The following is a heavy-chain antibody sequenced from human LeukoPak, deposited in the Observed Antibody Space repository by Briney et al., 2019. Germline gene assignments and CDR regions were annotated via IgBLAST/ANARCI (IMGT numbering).Heavy chain of an antibody. CDR3: ARGLYYDYVWGSLPGAFDI. J-gene: IGHJ3*02. D-gene: IGHD3-16*01. CDR1: GYTFTSYD. CDR2: VNPNSGNT. V-gene: IGHV1-8*01. Sequence: ASVKVSCKASGYTFTSYDINWVRQATGQGLEWMGWVNPNSGNTGYAQKFQGRVTMTRNTSISTAYMELSSLRSEDTAVYYCARGLYYDYVWGSLPGAFDIWGQGTMVTVSS.